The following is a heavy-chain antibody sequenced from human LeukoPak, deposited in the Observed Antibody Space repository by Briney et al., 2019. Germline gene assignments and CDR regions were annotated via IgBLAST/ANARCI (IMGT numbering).Heavy chain of an antibody. CDR1: GFTFSSYG. CDR2: IRFDGDNK. D-gene: IGHD4-17*01. Sequence: PGGSLRLSCAASGFTFSSYGMHWVRQAPGKGLEWVAFIRFDGDNKYYADSVKGRFTISRDNSKNTLYLQMNSLRAEDTAVYYCTMTTSDYWGQGTLVTVSS. J-gene: IGHJ4*02. CDR3: TMTTSDY. V-gene: IGHV3-30*02.